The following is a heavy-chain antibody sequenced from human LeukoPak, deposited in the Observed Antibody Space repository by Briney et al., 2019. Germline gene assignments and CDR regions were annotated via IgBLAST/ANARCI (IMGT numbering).Heavy chain of an antibody. V-gene: IGHV4-4*07. D-gene: IGHD3-22*01. CDR3: ARDGGYYDSSGYFRSGWFDP. J-gene: IGHJ5*02. CDR1: GGSMSSYY. CDR2: IYTSGST. Sequence: SETLSLTCTVSGGSMSSYYWSWIRQPAGKGLEWIGRIYTSGSTNYNPSLKSRVTMSVDTSKNQFSLKLSSVTAADTAVYYCARDGGYYDSSGYFRSGWFDPGAREPWSPSPQ.